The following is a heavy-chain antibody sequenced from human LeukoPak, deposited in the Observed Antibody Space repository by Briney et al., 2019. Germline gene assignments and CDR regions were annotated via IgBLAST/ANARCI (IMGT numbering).Heavy chain of an antibody. Sequence: GGSLRLSCAASGFTFRSYTMNWVRQAPGKGLEWVASISSSTAYIYYADSLRGRFTISRDNTKSSLYLQMSSLRAVDTAVYYCAREGLLTRLSSGDAFDIWGQGTMVTVSS. CDR2: ISSSTAYI. CDR1: GFTFRSYT. V-gene: IGHV3-21*01. CDR3: AREGLLTRLSSGDAFDI. J-gene: IGHJ3*02. D-gene: IGHD3-9*01.